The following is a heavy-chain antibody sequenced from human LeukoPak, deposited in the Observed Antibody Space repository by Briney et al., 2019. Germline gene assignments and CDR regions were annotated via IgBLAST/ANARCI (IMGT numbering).Heavy chain of an antibody. Sequence: GGSLRLSCAASGFTFSSYGMHWVRQAPGKGLEWVAVIWYDGSNKYYADSVKGRFTISRDNSKNTLYLQMNSLRAEDTAVYYCARGSKAGYGDSYYFDYWGQGTLVTVSS. CDR3: ARGSKAGYGDSYYFDY. V-gene: IGHV3-33*01. D-gene: IGHD4-17*01. J-gene: IGHJ4*02. CDR2: IWYDGSNK. CDR1: GFTFSSYG.